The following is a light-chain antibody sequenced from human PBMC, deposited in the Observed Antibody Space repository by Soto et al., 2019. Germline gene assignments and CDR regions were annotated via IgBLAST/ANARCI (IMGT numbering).Light chain of an antibody. CDR2: DAS. V-gene: IGKV1-5*01. Sequence: DIQMTQSPSTLSASVGYRFTITCRAGQSISSWLAWYQQKPGKAPKLLIYDASSLERGVPSRFSGSGSWTEFTLTISSLQTDDFGTYYCQQYDSYWTFGQGTTGDIK. CDR3: QQYDSYWT. J-gene: IGKJ1*01. CDR1: QSISSW.